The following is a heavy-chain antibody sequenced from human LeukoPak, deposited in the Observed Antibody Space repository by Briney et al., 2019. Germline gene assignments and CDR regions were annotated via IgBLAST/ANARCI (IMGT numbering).Heavy chain of an antibody. CDR2: IKGDESAR. D-gene: IGHD1-26*01. Sequence: GGSLRLSCAASGFTFSTYWMAWARQAPGKGLEWVANIKGDESARHQADSVKGRFTISRDNTQNSVYLQMSSLRGEDTAVYYCARDVVGSLDYWGQGTLVTVSS. CDR3: ARDVVGSLDY. J-gene: IGHJ4*02. CDR1: GFTFSTYW. V-gene: IGHV3-7*01.